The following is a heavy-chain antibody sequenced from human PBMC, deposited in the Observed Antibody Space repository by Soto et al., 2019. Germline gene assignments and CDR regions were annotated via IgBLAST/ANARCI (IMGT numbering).Heavy chain of an antibody. CDR2: IRSKAYGGTT. CDR3: TRLPKGIAARPYYFDY. Sequence: GGSLRLSCTASGFTFGDYAMSWFRQAPGKGLEWVGFIRSKAYGGTTEYAASVKGRFTISRDDSKSIAYLQMNSLKTEDTAVYYCTRLPKGIAARPYYFDYWGQGTLVTVSS. J-gene: IGHJ4*02. V-gene: IGHV3-49*03. CDR1: GFTFGDYA. D-gene: IGHD6-6*01.